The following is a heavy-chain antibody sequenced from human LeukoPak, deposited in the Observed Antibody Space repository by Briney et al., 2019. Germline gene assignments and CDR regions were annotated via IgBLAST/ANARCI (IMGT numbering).Heavy chain of an antibody. D-gene: IGHD6-19*01. V-gene: IGHV3-30*18. CDR2: ISYDGSNK. J-gene: IGHJ6*02. Sequence: GGSLRLSCAASGFTFSSYGMHWVRQAPGKGLEWVAVISYDGSNKYYADSVKGRFTISRDNSKNTLYLQMNSLRAEDTAVYYCAKDSSGWYPVWGRGTTVTVSS. CDR1: GFTFSSYG. CDR3: AKDSSGWYPV.